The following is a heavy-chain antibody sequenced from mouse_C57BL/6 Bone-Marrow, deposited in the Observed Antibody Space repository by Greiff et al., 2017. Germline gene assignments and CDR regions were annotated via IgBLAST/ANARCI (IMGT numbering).Heavy chain of an antibody. D-gene: IGHD2-4*01. Sequence: QVQLQQSGPGLVQPSQSLSITCTVSGFSLTSYGVHWVRQSPGKGLEWLGVIWSGGSTGYNAAFISRLSISKDNSKSQVFFKMNSLQADDTAIYYCARYDYGWFAYWGQGTLVTVSA. CDR3: ARYDYGWFAY. CDR2: IWSGGST. J-gene: IGHJ3*01. CDR1: GFSLTSYG. V-gene: IGHV2-2*01.